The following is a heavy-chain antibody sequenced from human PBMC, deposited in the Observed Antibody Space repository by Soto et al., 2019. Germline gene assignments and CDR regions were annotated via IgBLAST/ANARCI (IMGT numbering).Heavy chain of an antibody. Sequence: PSETLSLTCTVSGGSISSSSYYWGWIRQPPGKGLEWIGSIYYSGSTYYNPSLKSRVTISVDTSKNQFSLKLSSVTAADTAVYYCAKAPATAIPYDYWGQGTLVTVSS. D-gene: IGHD2-2*02. J-gene: IGHJ4*02. CDR3: AKAPATAIPYDY. CDR1: GGSISSSSYY. V-gene: IGHV4-39*01. CDR2: IYYSGST.